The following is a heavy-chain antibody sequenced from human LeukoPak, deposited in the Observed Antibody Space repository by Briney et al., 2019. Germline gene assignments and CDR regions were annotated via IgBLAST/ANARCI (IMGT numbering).Heavy chain of an antibody. V-gene: IGHV3-11*06. CDR2: ISSSSSYT. CDR1: GFTFSTYA. Sequence: GGSLRLSCAASGFTFSTYAMSWIRQAPGKGLEWVSYISSSSSYTNYADSVEGRFTISRDNAKNSLYLQMNSLRAEDTAVYYCARDNDRGFDYWGQGTLVTVSS. D-gene: IGHD1-1*01. CDR3: ARDNDRGFDY. J-gene: IGHJ4*02.